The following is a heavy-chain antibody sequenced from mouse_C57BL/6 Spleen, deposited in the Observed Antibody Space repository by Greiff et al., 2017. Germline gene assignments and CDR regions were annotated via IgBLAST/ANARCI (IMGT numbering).Heavy chain of an antibody. D-gene: IGHD1-1*01. J-gene: IGHJ2*01. CDR3: ASGSSYFDY. CDR1: GFSLTSYG. CDR2: IWRGGST. V-gene: IGHV2-5*01. Sequence: QVQLPQSGPGLVQPSQSLSITCTVSGFSLTSYGVHWVRQSPGKGLEWLGVIWRGGSTDYNAAFMSRLSSTKDNSKSQVFFKMNSLQADDTAIYYCASGSSYFDYWGQGTTLTVSS.